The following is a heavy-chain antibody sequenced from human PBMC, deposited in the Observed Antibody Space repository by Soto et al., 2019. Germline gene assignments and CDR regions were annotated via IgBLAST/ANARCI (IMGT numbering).Heavy chain of an antibody. CDR1: GFTFSDYY. CDR3: ARESSDSPSPDY. CDR2: VSSSGSTI. V-gene: IGHV3-11*01. J-gene: IGHJ4*02. D-gene: IGHD2-21*02. Sequence: GGSLRLSCAASGFTFSDYYMSWIRQAPGKGLEWVSYVSSSGSTIYYADSVKGRFTISRDNAKNSLYLQMNSLRAEDTAVYYCARESSDSPSPDYWGQGTLVTVSS.